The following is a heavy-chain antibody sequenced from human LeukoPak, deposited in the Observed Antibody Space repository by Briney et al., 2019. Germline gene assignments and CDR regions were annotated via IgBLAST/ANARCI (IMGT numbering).Heavy chain of an antibody. Sequence: AGGSLRLSCAASGFTFNTHGMHWVRQAPGKGLEWVAAIWFDGGVKHYSDAVKGRFTISRDNSLNTLYLQMNSLRVEDTAIYYCAKDTAVQFLEPAFWGQGTLVTDSS. CDR1: GFTFNTHG. J-gene: IGHJ4*02. CDR2: IWFDGGVK. D-gene: IGHD3-3*01. CDR3: AKDTAVQFLEPAF. V-gene: IGHV3-33*06.